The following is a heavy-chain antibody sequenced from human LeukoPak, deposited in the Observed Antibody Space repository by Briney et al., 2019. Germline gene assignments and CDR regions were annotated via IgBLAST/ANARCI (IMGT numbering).Heavy chain of an antibody. V-gene: IGHV4-39*07. Sequence: SETLSLTCTVSGGSISSRSYYWGWIRQPPGKGLEWIGSIYYSGSTYYNPSLKSRVTISVDTSKNQFSLKLSSVTAADMAVYYCASSLLRFLRSWGSWFDPWGQGTLVTVSS. CDR1: GGSISSRSYY. CDR3: ASSLLRFLRSWGSWFDP. D-gene: IGHD3-3*01. J-gene: IGHJ5*02. CDR2: IYYSGST.